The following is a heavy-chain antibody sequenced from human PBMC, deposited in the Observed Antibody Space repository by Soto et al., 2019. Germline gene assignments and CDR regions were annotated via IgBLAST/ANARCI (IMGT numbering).Heavy chain of an antibody. CDR2: INHSGST. D-gene: IGHD3-3*01. CDR3: ARGSTVRFLEWSDAFDI. Sequence: SETLSLTCAVYGGSFSGYYWSWIRQPPGKGLEWIGEINHSGSTNYNPSLKSRVTISVDTSKNQFSLKLSSVTAADTAVYYCARGSTVRFLEWSDAFDIWGQGTMVTVSS. V-gene: IGHV4-34*01. CDR1: GGSFSGYY. J-gene: IGHJ3*02.